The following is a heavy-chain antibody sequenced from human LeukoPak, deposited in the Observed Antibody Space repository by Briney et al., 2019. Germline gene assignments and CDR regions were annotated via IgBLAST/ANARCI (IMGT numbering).Heavy chain of an antibody. CDR3: AIPYCSGGSCYSAFDP. Sequence: SETLSLTCAVYGGSFSGYYWSWIRQPPGKGLEWIGEINRSGSTNYNPSLKSRVTISVDTSKNQFSLKLSSVTAADTAVYYCAIPYCSGGSCYSAFDPWGQGTLVTVSS. D-gene: IGHD2-15*01. CDR2: INRSGST. J-gene: IGHJ5*02. CDR1: GGSFSGYY. V-gene: IGHV4-34*01.